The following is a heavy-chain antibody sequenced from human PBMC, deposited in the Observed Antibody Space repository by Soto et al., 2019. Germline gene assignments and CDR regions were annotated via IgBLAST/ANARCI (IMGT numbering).Heavy chain of an antibody. Sequence: NPSETLSLTCTVSGGSISSSSYYWGWIRQPPGKGLEWIGSIYYSGSTYYNPSLKSRVTISVDTSKNQFSLKLSSVTAADTAVYYCARQSIAAAGTNWFDPWGQGTLVTVSS. V-gene: IGHV4-39*01. CDR3: ARQSIAAAGTNWFDP. J-gene: IGHJ5*02. D-gene: IGHD6-13*01. CDR2: IYYSGST. CDR1: GGSISSSSYY.